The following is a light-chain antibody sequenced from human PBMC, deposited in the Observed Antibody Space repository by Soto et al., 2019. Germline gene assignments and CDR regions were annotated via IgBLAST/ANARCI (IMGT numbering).Light chain of an antibody. V-gene: IGLV2-8*01. CDR1: SSDVGGYNY. CDR2: EVS. CDR3: SSYAGSPSVV. J-gene: IGLJ2*01. Sequence: QSALTQPPSASGSPGQSVTISCTGTSSDVGGYNYVSWYQQHPGKAPKLMIYEVSKRPSGVPDRFSGSKSGNTASLTVSGLQAEDEADYYCSSYAGSPSVVFGGGTQLTVL.